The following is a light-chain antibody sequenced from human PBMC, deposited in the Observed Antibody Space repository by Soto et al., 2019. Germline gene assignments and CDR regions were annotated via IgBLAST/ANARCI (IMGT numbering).Light chain of an antibody. V-gene: IGLV2-8*01. CDR1: SGDVGGYNY. Sequence: QSALTQAPSASGAHRQSVTISCTETSGDVGGYNYVSWYQQHPGEAPKLMIFEVSERPSGVPDRFSASKSGNTASLTVSGLQAEDEADYYCSSYAGSNNYVFGTGTKVTVL. CDR3: SSYAGSNNYV. CDR2: EVS. J-gene: IGLJ1*01.